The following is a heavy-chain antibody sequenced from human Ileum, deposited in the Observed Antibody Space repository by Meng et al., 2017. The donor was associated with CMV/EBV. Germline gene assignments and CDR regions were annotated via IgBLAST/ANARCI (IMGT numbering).Heavy chain of an antibody. D-gene: IGHD7-27*01. Sequence: LGGCGGGFVQPVGSLRLSFAPSGFTFSVYWIHWVRQDPGEGLVWVSRISNDGRRTDYADFVKGRFTISRDNGRKTLSLQMNDLKAEDTAVYYCARENWGVDYWGQGTPVTVFS. CDR1: GFTFSVYW. V-gene: IGHV3-74*01. J-gene: IGHJ4*02. CDR3: ARENWGVDY. CDR2: ISNDGRRT.